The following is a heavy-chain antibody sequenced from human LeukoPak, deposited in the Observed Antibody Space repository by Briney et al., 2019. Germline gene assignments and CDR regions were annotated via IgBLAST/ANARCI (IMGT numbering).Heavy chain of an antibody. CDR2: IYSGGST. D-gene: IGHD5/OR15-5a*01. Sequence: GGSLRLSCAASGFTVSSNYMSWVRQAPGKGLEWVSVIYSGGSTYYADSVKGGFTISRDNSKNTLYLQMNSLRAEDTAVYYCARVSMVYDDAFDIWGQGTMVTVSS. J-gene: IGHJ3*02. CDR3: ARVSMVYDDAFDI. CDR1: GFTVSSNY. V-gene: IGHV3-66*01.